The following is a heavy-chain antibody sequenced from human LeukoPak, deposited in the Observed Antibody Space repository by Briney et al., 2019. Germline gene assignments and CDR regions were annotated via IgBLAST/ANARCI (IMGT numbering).Heavy chain of an antibody. CDR3: ARGITIFGVVIILIYYYYYMDV. D-gene: IGHD3-3*01. CDR1: GYTFTSYD. V-gene: IGHV1-8*03. CDR2: MNPNSGNT. J-gene: IGHJ6*03. Sequence: ASVKVSCKASGYTFTSYDINWVRQATGQGLEWMGWMNPNSGNTGYAQKFQGRVTITRNTSISTAYMELSSLRSEDTAVYYCARGITIFGVVIILIYYYYYMDVWGKGTTVTVSS.